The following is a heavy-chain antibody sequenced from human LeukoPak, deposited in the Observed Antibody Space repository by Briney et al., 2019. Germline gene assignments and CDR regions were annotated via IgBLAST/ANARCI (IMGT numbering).Heavy chain of an antibody. D-gene: IGHD1-14*01. J-gene: IGHJ6*02. CDR2: FYSGDSDT. CDR1: GYSFTSYW. V-gene: IGHV5-51*01. CDR3: ASHPYKLEPPNYYGMDV. Sequence: GESLKISWKGSGYSFTSYWIGLVPQMPGKGPEGVWVFYSGDSDTRYSPSFQGQVTISADKSISTAYLQWSCMRASDTAMYYCASHPYKLEPPNYYGMDVWGQGNTDTVS.